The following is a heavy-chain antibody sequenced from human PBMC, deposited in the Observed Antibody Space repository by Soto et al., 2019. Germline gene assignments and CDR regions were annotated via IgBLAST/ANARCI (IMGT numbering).Heavy chain of an antibody. CDR1: GGSISGYY. Sequence: SETLSLTCTVSGGSISGYYWGWIRQPPGKGLEWIGYIYYNGSTNSNPSLKSRAAISVDTSKSQFSLKLNSVTAADTAVYYCARDLWGYCGTDCYPLDVWGQGTTVTVAS. V-gene: IGHV4-59*13. CDR2: IYYNGST. J-gene: IGHJ6*02. D-gene: IGHD2-21*02. CDR3: ARDLWGYCGTDCYPLDV.